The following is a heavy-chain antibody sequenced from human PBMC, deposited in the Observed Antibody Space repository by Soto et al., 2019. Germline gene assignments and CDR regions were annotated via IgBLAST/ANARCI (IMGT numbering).Heavy chain of an antibody. Sequence: GGSLRPSCVASGFIVSSNQMSWVRQAPGKGREWVSVIYSGHTTYYADSVEGRFTISRDDSKNTLYLQMNSLRVENTAVYYCVRGPSDHKLRLVEWPYGDYWGQGALVTVSS. CDR1: GFIVSSNQ. J-gene: IGHJ4*02. CDR2: IYSGHTT. CDR3: VRGPSDHKLRLVEWPYGDY. D-gene: IGHD3-3*01. V-gene: IGHV3-53*01.